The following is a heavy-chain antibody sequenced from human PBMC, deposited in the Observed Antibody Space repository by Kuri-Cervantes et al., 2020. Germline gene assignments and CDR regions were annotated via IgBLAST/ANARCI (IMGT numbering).Heavy chain of an antibody. V-gene: IGHV3-48*03. CDR1: GFSLSSGA. J-gene: IGHJ4*02. D-gene: IGHD2-15*01. CDR3: AQGRCSGGSCPISYFDY. CDR2: ISSSGSTI. Sequence: GESLKISCAASGFSLSSGAMSWVRQAPGKGLEWVSYISSSGSTIYYADSVKGRFTISRDNAKNSLYLQMNSLRAEDTAVYYCAQGRCSGGSCPISYFDYWGQGTLVTVSS.